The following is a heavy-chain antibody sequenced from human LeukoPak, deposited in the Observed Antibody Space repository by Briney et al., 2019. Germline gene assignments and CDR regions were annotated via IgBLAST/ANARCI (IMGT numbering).Heavy chain of an antibody. J-gene: IGHJ5*02. D-gene: IGHD6-13*01. CDR3: ERVSGGIAAAARWFDP. CDR2: ISSSSSYI. V-gene: IGHV3-21*01. CDR1: GFTFSSYS. Sequence: GGALRLSCAASGFTFSSYSMNWVRQAPGKGLEWVSSISSSSSYIYYADPVKGRFTISRDNAKNSLYLQMNSLRAEDTAVYYCERVSGGIAAAARWFDPWGQGTLVTVSS.